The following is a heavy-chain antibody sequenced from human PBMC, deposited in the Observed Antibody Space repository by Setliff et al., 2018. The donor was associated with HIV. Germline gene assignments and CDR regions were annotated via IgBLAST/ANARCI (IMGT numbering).Heavy chain of an antibody. V-gene: IGHV4-59*01. Sequence: SETLSLTCTVSGASISGFYWSWIRQPPGKGLEWIGYFSYSVITNYNPSLKSRVTISVDTSKNQFSLKLSSVTAADTAVYYCAGVGREQWLVQDFDYWGQGTLVTVSS. J-gene: IGHJ4*02. CDR3: AGVGREQWLVQDFDY. CDR2: FSYSVIT. CDR1: GASISGFY. D-gene: IGHD6-19*01.